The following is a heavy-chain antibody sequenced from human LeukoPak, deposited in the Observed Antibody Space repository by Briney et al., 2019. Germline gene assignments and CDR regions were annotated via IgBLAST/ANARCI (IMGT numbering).Heavy chain of an antibody. J-gene: IGHJ3*02. Sequence: ASVKVSCKASGYTFTSYYMHWVRQAPGQGLEWMGIINPSGGSTSYAQKFQGRVTMTRDTSTSTVYMELSSLRSEDTAVYYCARDGDYYDSSGYELRNAFDIWGQGTMVTVSS. CDR3: ARDGDYYDSSGYELRNAFDI. D-gene: IGHD3-22*01. CDR2: INPSGGST. V-gene: IGHV1-46*01. CDR1: GYTFTSYY.